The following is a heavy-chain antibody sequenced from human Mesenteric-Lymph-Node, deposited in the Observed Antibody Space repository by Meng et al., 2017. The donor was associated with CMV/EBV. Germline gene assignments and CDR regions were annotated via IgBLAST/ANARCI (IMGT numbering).Heavy chain of an antibody. CDR3: GRGQQTFDP. CDR2: INPKTGGR. D-gene: IGHD1-1*01. J-gene: IGHJ5*02. Sequence: QVQLVQSRAEVGKPGASVMVSCKASGYTFTDFYIHWVRQAPGQGLEWMGRINPKTGGRSYAQNFQGRVTMTRDTSTNTAYMKLSSLTSDDTAVYYCGRGQQTFDPWGQGTLVTVSS. CDR1: GYTFTDFY. V-gene: IGHV1-2*06.